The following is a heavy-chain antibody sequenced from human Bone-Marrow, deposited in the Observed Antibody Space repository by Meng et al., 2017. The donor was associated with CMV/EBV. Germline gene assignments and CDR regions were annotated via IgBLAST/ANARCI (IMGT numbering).Heavy chain of an antibody. V-gene: IGHV3-9*01. CDR2: ISWNSGSI. CDR1: GFTFDDYA. CDR3: ARDSVGYSYGIRPDYYGMDV. Sequence: LSLTCAASGFTFDDYAMHWVRQAPGKGLEWVSGISWNSGSIGYADSVKGRFTISRDNAKNSLYLQMNSLRAEDTAVYYCARDSVGYSYGIRPDYYGMDVWGQGTTVTVSS. D-gene: IGHD5-18*01. J-gene: IGHJ6*02.